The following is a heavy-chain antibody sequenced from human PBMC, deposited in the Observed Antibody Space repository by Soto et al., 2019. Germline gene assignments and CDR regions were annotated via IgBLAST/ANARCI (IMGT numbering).Heavy chain of an antibody. CDR2: VSYSGTT. Sequence: SETLSLTCTVSGGSIRDFHWSWIRQPPGKGLEWIGHVSYSGTTNYNRSLESRITTSMDTSKNQFSLSLASVTAADTAVYYCAEIYNTSQFLPYWGRGTLVTVSS. J-gene: IGHJ4*02. CDR3: AEIYNTSQFLPY. V-gene: IGHV4-59*12. CDR1: GGSIRDFH. D-gene: IGHD1-20*01.